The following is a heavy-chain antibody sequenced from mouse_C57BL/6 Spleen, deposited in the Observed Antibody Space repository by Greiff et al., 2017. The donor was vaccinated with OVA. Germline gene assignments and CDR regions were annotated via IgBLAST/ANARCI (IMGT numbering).Heavy chain of an antibody. CDR2: ISSGGDYI. CDR1: GFTFSSYA. Sequence: EVHLVESGEGLVKPGGSLKLSCAASGFTFSSYAMSWVRQTPEKRLEWVAYISSGGDYIYYADTVKGRFTISRDNARNTLYLQMSSLKSEDTAMYYGTREGYYYGSSYFDYWGQGTTLTVSS. J-gene: IGHJ2*01. CDR3: TREGYYYGSSYFDY. V-gene: IGHV5-9-1*02. D-gene: IGHD1-1*01.